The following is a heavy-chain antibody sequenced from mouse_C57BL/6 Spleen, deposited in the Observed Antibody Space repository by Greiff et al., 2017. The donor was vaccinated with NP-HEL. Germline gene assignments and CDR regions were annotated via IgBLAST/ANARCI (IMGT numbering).Heavy chain of an antibody. J-gene: IGHJ3*01. V-gene: IGHV6-3*01. CDR2: IRLKSDDYAT. CDR3: RGGGLRLFAY. D-gene: IGHD2-4*01. Sequence: EVHLVESGGGLVQPGGSMKLSCVASGFAFSNYWMNWVRQSPGKGLEWVAQIRLKSDDYATHYAESGKGRFTISRDDSTSSVYLHMSIIRAEDTVIYYCRGGGLRLFAYWGQGTLVTVSA. CDR1: GFAFSNYW.